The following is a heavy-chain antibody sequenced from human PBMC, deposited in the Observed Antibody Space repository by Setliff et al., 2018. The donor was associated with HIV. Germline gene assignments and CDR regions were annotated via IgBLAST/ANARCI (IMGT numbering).Heavy chain of an antibody. Sequence: PGGSLRLSCAASGFTVSSNYMTWVRQAPRKGLEWVSVIYSGGRTNYADSVKGRFTISRDNSKNTLYLQMNDLRAEDTAVYYCARGGDIVVVPAPMSYGMDVWGQGTTVTVSS. CDR3: ARGGDIVVVPAPMSYGMDV. CDR2: IYSGGRT. CDR1: GFTVSSNY. J-gene: IGHJ6*02. V-gene: IGHV3-53*01. D-gene: IGHD2-2*01.